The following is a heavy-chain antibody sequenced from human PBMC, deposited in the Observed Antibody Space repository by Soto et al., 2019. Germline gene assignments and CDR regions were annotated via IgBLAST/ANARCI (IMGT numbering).Heavy chain of an antibody. Sequence: ASVKVSCKASGYTFTSYGISWVRQAPGQGLEWMGWISAYNGNTNYAQKLQGRVTMTTDTSTSTAYMELRSLRSDDTAVYDGVTIAAAGIPYWGQGTLVTVSS. CDR2: ISAYNGNT. CDR3: VTIAAAGIPY. CDR1: GYTFTSYG. V-gene: IGHV1-18*04. D-gene: IGHD6-13*01. J-gene: IGHJ4*02.